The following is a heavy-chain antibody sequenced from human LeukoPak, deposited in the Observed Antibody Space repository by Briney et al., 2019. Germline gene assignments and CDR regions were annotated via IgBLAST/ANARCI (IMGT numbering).Heavy chain of an antibody. V-gene: IGHV3-20*04. CDR2: INWNGGST. Sequence: GGSLRLSCAASGFTFDDYGMNWVRQAPGKGLEWVSGINWNGGSTGYAASVKGRFTISRDNAKNSLYLQMNSLRADDTAVYYCARGVVADDYWGQGTLVTVSS. CDR3: ARGVVADDY. D-gene: IGHD6-19*01. J-gene: IGHJ4*02. CDR1: GFTFDDYG.